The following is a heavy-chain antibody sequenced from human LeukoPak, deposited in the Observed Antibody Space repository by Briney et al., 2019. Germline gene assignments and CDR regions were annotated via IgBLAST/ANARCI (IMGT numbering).Heavy chain of an antibody. J-gene: IGHJ4*02. CDR2: ISSGGGT. V-gene: IGHV3-66*01. CDR3: ARKRWLQSEFDY. CDR1: GFSVSDNY. D-gene: IGHD5-12*01. Sequence: GGSLRLSCAASGFSVSDNYINWVRQAPGKGLEWVSVISSGGGTYYADSVEGVFTISRDISKNTVYLQMKSLRAEDTAVYFCARKRWLQSEFDYWGQGTLVTVSS.